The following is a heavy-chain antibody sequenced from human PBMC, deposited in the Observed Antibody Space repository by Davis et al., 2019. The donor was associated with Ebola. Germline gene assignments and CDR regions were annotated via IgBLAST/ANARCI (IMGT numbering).Heavy chain of an antibody. CDR3: AKDLGDWELLGAFDI. V-gene: IGHV3-48*03. J-gene: IGHJ3*02. CDR2: ISSSGRTI. Sequence: GESLKISCAASGFTFSSYEMNWVRQAPGKGLEWVSYISSSGRTIYYADSVKGRFTISRDNAKNSLYLQMNSLRAEDTAVYYCAKDLGDWELLGAFDIWGQGTMVTVSS. D-gene: IGHD1-26*01. CDR1: GFTFSSYE.